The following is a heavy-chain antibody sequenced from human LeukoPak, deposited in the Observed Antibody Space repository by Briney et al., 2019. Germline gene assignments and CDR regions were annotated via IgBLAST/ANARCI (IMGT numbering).Heavy chain of an antibody. CDR2: IYYSGST. D-gene: IGHD3-9*01. J-gene: IGHJ4*02. CDR1: GGSISSSSYY. V-gene: IGHV4-39*07. Sequence: PSETLSLTCTVSGGSISSSSYYWGWIRQPPGKGLEWIGSIYYSGSTYYNPSLKSRVTISVDTSKNQFSLKLSSVTAADTAVYYCARVPYYDILTGLYNTYYFDYWGQGTLVTVSS. CDR3: ARVPYYDILTGLYNTYYFDY.